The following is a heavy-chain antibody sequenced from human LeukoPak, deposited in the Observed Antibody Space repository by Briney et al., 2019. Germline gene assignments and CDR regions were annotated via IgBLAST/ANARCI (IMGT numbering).Heavy chain of an antibody. CDR2: ISWNSGSI. J-gene: IGHJ4*02. CDR1: GFTFDDYA. CDR3: ARLYYYGSGHRVDY. Sequence: GGSLRLSCAASGFTFDDYAMHWVRQAPGKGLEWVSGISWNSGSIGYADSVKGRFTISRDNAKNSLYLQMNSLRAEDTAVYYCARLYYYGSGHRVDYWGQGTLVTVSS. D-gene: IGHD3-10*01. V-gene: IGHV3-9*01.